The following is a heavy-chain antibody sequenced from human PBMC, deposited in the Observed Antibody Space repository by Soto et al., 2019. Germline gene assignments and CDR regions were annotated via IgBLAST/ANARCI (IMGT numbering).Heavy chain of an antibody. Sequence: QVHLQQWSAGLLKPSETLSLTCAVYGESFIGYYWTWIRQSPGKGLEWIGEINHGGSTNYNPSLKSRVTISIDTSKNQFSLKLTSVTAADTSVYYCARTDIVTTNWFDPWGQGTLVTVSS. V-gene: IGHV4-34*01. CDR2: INHGGST. J-gene: IGHJ5*02. CDR1: GESFIGYY. D-gene: IGHD5-12*01. CDR3: ARTDIVTTNWFDP.